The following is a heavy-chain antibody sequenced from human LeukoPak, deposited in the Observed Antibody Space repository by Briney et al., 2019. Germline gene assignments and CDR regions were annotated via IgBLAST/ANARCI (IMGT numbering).Heavy chain of an antibody. CDR2: IIPIFGAA. J-gene: IGHJ4*02. V-gene: IGHV1-69*13. CDR1: GGTFSSYA. D-gene: IGHD6-13*01. Sequence: SVKVSCQASGGTFSSYAISWVRQAPGQGLEWVGGIIPIFGAANYAQKFQGRVTITADESTSTAYMELSSLRSEDTAVYYCAILGPGIAAADKLMIFDYWGQGTLVTVSS. CDR3: AILGPGIAAADKLMIFDY.